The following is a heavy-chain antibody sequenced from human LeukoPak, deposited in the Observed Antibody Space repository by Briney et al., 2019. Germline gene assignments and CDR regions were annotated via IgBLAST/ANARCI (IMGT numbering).Heavy chain of an antibody. J-gene: IGHJ6*02. Sequence: GGSPRLSCAASGFTFSSYAMSWVRPAPGKGLEGVSAISGSGGSTYYADSVKGRFTISRDNSKNTLYLQMNSLRAEDTAVYYCAKSFSRGPYYYYGMDVWGQGTTVTVSS. V-gene: IGHV3-23*01. CDR3: AKSFSRGPYYYYGMDV. D-gene: IGHD3-10*01. CDR2: ISGSGGST. CDR1: GFTFSSYA.